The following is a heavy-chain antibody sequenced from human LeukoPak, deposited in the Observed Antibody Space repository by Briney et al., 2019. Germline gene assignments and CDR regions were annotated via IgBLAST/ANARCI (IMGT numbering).Heavy chain of an antibody. CDR1: GGTFSSYA. CDR2: IIPIFGIA. J-gene: IGHJ5*02. V-gene: IGHV1-69*04. Sequence: SVKVSCKASGGTFSSYAISWVRQAPGQGLEWMGRIIPIFGIANYAQKFQGRATITADKSTSTAYMELSSLRSEDTAVYYCARQEDCSGGSCYSFIWFDPWGQGTLVTVSS. CDR3: ARQEDCSGGSCYSFIWFDP. D-gene: IGHD2-15*01.